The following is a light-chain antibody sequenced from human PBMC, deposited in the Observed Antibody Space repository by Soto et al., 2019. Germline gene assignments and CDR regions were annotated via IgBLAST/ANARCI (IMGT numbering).Light chain of an antibody. CDR1: QGISSW. Sequence: DIQMTQSPSSVSASVGDRVTITCRASQGISSWVAWYQQKPGKAPKLLIYAASSLQSGVPSRFSGSGSGTDFTLTISSRQPEDFATYYCQQANSFPRTFGQGTKVEIK. V-gene: IGKV1-12*01. J-gene: IGKJ1*01. CDR2: AAS. CDR3: QQANSFPRT.